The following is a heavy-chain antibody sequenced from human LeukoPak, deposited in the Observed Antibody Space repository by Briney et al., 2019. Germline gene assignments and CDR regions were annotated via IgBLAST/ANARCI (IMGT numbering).Heavy chain of an antibody. CDR3: AKDLLAATIDYYFDY. J-gene: IGHJ4*02. CDR1: GFTFSSYA. D-gene: IGHD5-12*01. Sequence: PGGSLRLSCAASGFTFSSYAMSWVRQAPGKGLEWVSAISGSGGSTYHADSVKGRFTISRDNSKNTLYVQMNSLRAEDTAVYYCAKDLLAATIDYYFDYWGQGTLVTVSS. V-gene: IGHV3-23*01. CDR2: ISGSGGST.